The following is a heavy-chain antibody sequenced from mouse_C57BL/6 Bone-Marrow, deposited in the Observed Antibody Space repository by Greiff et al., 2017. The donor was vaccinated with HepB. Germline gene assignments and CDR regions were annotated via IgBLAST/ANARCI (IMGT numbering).Heavy chain of an antibody. CDR3: ARLSRLAMDY. J-gene: IGHJ4*01. V-gene: IGHV1-81*01. CDR1: GYTFTSYG. D-gene: IGHD6-2*01. Sequence: QVQLQQSGAELARPGASVKLSCKASGYTFTSYGISWVKQRTGQGLEWIGEIYPRSGNTYYNEKFKGKATLTADKSSSTAYMKLRSLTSEDSAVYFCARLSRLAMDYWGQGTSVTVSS. CDR2: IYPRSGNT.